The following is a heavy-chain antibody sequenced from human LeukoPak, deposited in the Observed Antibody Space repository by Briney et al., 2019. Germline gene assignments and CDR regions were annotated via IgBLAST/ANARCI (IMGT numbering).Heavy chain of an antibody. V-gene: IGHV4-4*09. CDR3: ARRTYDFWSGYYYYYMDV. CDR1: GGSISSYY. J-gene: IGHJ6*03. CDR2: IYTSGST. Sequence: SETLSLTCTVSGGSISSYYWSWIRQPPGEGLEWIGYIYTSGSTNYNPSLKSRVTISVDTSKNQFSLKLSSVTAADTAVYYCARRTYDFWSGYYYYYMDVWGKGTTVTVSS. D-gene: IGHD3-3*01.